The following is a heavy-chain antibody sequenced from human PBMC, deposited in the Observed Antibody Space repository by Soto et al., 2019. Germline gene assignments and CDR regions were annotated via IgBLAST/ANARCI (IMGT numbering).Heavy chain of an antibody. CDR1: GFTFSSYG. CDR2: IWYDGSNK. Sequence: GGSLRLSCAASGFTFSSYGMHWVRQAPGKGLEWVAVIWYDGSNKYYADSVKGRFTISRDNSKNTLYLQMNSLRAEDTAVYYCARDPLRAQQLVRWFDPWGQGTLVTVPQ. V-gene: IGHV3-33*01. J-gene: IGHJ5*02. D-gene: IGHD6-13*01. CDR3: ARDPLRAQQLVRWFDP.